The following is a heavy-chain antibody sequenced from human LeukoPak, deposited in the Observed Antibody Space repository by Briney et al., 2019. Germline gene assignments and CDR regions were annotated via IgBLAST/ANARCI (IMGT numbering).Heavy chain of an antibody. J-gene: IGHJ6*03. D-gene: IGHD1-1*01. Sequence: PGGSLRLSCAASGFTFSDYYMSWIRQAPGKGLEWVSYISSSGSTIYYADSVKGRFTISRDNAKNSLYLQMNSLRAEDTAVYYCARDYDWYYYYMDVWGKGTTVTVSS. CDR1: GFTFSDYY. V-gene: IGHV3-11*04. CDR3: ARDYDWYYYYMDV. CDR2: ISSSGSTI.